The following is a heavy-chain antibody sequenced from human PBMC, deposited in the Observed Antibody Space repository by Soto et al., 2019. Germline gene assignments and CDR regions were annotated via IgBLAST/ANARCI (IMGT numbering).Heavy chain of an antibody. CDR2: IIPIFGTT. J-gene: IGHJ4*02. V-gene: IGHV1-69*12. CDR1: GGTFSNHV. CDR3: ATDQTRVWTYGGNSLDY. D-gene: IGHD4-17*01. Sequence: QVQLVQSAAEVKRPGSSVKVSCKASGGTFSNHVINWVRQAPGQGLEWMGEIIPIFGTTNSARDFQGRVTTTADETTTTAYMELRSLGSEDTAVYYCATDQTRVWTYGGNSLDYWGQGTLVTVSS.